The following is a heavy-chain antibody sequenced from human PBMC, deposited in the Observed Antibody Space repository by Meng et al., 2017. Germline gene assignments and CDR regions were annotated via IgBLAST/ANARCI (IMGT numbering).Heavy chain of an antibody. CDR2: INPHSGGT. CDR3: ARRVAVAGNTSRVRWFDP. J-gene: IGHJ5*02. CDR1: GYTFTDYY. D-gene: IGHD6-19*01. V-gene: IGHV1-2*02. Sequence: QGAPVQSGAEVKKPGASVDVSCKASGYTFTDYYLQWGRQSPGQGLEWMGWINPHSGGTYFAQNFQGRVTLTSDTSISTAYMELSRLRSDDTAMYYCARRVAVAGNTSRVRWFDPWGQGTLVTVSS.